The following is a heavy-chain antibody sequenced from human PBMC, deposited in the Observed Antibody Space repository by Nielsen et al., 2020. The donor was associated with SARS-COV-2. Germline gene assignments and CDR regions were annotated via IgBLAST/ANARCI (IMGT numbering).Heavy chain of an antibody. D-gene: IGHD2-2*01. Sequence: ASVKVSCKASGYTFTAYAIHWVRQAPGQRLEWMGWINRDSGNTKYSQKFRGRVTITRDTSASTAYMELSGLSSEDTAVYYCARSLGCSATSCFFDYWGQGALVTVSS. V-gene: IGHV1-3*01. CDR1: GYTFTAYA. CDR2: INRDSGNT. J-gene: IGHJ4*02. CDR3: ARSLGCSATSCFFDY.